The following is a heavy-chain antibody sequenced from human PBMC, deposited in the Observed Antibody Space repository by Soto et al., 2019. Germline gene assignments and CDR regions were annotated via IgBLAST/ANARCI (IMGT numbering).Heavy chain of an antibody. CDR1: GGSISSGDYY. CDR2: IYYSGST. V-gene: IGHV4-30-4*01. Sequence: QVQLQESGPGLVKPSQTLSLTCTVSGGSISSGDYYWSWIRQPPGKGLEWIGYIYYSGSTYYNPSLKSRVTRSVDPPKNQFSLKLSSVTAADTAVYYCARWWFGEFFDYWGQGTLVTVSS. CDR3: ARWWFGEFFDY. J-gene: IGHJ4*02. D-gene: IGHD3-10*01.